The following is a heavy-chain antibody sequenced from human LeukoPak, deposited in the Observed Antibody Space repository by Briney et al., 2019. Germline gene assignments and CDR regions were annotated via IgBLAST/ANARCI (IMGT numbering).Heavy chain of an antibody. D-gene: IGHD1-26*01. CDR2: ISSSSSYI. Sequence: GGSLRLSCAASGFTFSSYSMNWVRQAPGKGLEWVSSISSSSSYIYYADSVKGRFTISRGNAKNSLYLQMNSLRVEDTAVYYCARGSGSYYWFDYWGQGTLVTVSS. J-gene: IGHJ4*02. CDR3: ARGSGSYYWFDY. V-gene: IGHV3-21*01. CDR1: GFTFSSYS.